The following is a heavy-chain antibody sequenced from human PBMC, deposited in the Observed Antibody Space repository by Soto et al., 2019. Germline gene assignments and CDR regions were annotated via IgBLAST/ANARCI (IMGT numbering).Heavy chain of an antibody. V-gene: IGHV4-34*01. Sequence: SETLSLTCAVYGGSFSGYYWSWIRQPPGKGLEWIGEINHSGSTNYNPSLKSRVTISVDTSKNQFSLKLSSVTAADTAVYYCARGGDLAYCGGDCYQDYWGQGTLVTVSS. CDR3: ARGGDLAYCGGDCYQDY. CDR2: INHSGST. CDR1: GGSFSGYY. D-gene: IGHD2-21*02. J-gene: IGHJ4*02.